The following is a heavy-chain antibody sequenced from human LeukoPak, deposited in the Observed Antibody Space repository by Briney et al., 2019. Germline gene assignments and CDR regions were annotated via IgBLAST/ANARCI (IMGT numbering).Heavy chain of an antibody. D-gene: IGHD2-2*02. V-gene: IGHV4-61*02. CDR1: GGSISSGSYY. J-gene: IGHJ5*02. Sequence: SQTLSLTCTVSGGSISSGSYYWSWIRQPAGKGLEWIGRIYTSGSTNYNPSLKSRVTISVDTSKNQFSLKLSSVTAADTAVYYCARLDSDCSSTSCYTDWFDPWGQGTLVTVSS. CDR3: ARLDSDCSSTSCYTDWFDP. CDR2: IYTSGST.